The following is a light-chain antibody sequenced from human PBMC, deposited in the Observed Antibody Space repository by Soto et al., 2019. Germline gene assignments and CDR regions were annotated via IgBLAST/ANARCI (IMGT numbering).Light chain of an antibody. CDR2: DAS. J-gene: IGKJ4*01. CDR1: QSVSSY. CDR3: QQRSNWLT. Sequence: EIVLTQSPATLSLSPGERATLSCRASQSVSSYLAWYQQQPGQAPRLLIYDASNRATGIPARFSGSGSGTDFTLTIRSLEPEDFAVYYCQQRSNWLTFGGGTKVEIK. V-gene: IGKV3-11*01.